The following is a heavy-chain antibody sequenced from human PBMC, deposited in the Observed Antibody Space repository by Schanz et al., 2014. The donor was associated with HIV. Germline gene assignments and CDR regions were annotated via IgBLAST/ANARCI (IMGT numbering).Heavy chain of an antibody. D-gene: IGHD2-2*01. J-gene: IGHJ4*02. CDR1: GFTFSSYG. CDR3: ARDGARTSHWGF. CDR2: ISHDGSKK. Sequence: QVQLVESGGGVVQPGRSLRLSCAASGFTFSSYGMHWVRQAPGKGLEWVAVISHDGSKKYYADSVRGRITISRDNSKNTLYLQVKRLRTEDTAVYFCARDGARTSHWGFWGQGTLVTVSS. V-gene: IGHV3-30*03.